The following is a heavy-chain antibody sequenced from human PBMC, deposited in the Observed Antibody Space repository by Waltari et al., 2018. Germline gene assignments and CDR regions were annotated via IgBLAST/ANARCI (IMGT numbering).Heavy chain of an antibody. J-gene: IGHJ4*02. D-gene: IGHD1-26*01. CDR1: GFTFSSYG. CDR3: TTDGGSGATY. Sequence: VQLVESGGGVVQPGRSLRLSCAASGFTFSSYGMHWVRQAPGKGLEWVGRIKSKTDGGTTDYAAPVKGRFTISRDDSKNTLYLQMNSLKTEDTAVYYCTTDGGSGATYWGQGTLVTVSS. CDR2: IKSKTDGGTT. V-gene: IGHV3-15*01.